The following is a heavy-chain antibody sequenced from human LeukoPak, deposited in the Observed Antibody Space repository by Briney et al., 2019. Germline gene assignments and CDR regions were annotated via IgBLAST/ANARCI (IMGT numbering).Heavy chain of an antibody. Sequence: ASVKVSCKASGYTFTGYYMHWVRQAPGQGLEWMGGIIPIFGTANYAQKFQGRVTITADESTSTAYMELSSLRSEDTAVYYCARGSGSSSLDWGQGTLVTVSS. CDR1: GYTFTGYY. V-gene: IGHV1-69*13. CDR2: IIPIFGTA. J-gene: IGHJ4*02. CDR3: ARGSGSSSLD. D-gene: IGHD6-13*01.